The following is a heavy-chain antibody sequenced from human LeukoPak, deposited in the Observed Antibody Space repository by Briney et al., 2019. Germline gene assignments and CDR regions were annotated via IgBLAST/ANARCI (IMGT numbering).Heavy chain of an antibody. D-gene: IGHD2-15*01. J-gene: IGHJ3*01. Sequence: SVEVSCKASGGTFSSYAISWVRQAPGQGLEWMGRIIPILGIANYAQKFQGRVTITADKSTSTAYMELSSLRSEDTAVYYCAREGYCSGGSCYVVPPFWGQGTMVTVSS. CDR1: GGTFSSYA. CDR3: AREGYCSGGSCYVVPPF. CDR2: IIPILGIA. V-gene: IGHV1-69*04.